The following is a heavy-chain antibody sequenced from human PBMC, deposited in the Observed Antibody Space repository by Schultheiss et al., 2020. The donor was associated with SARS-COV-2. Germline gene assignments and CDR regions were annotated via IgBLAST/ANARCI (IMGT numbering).Heavy chain of an antibody. Sequence: GGSLRLSCAASGFTFSSYAMSWVRQASGKGLEWVGRIRSKANNYATEYGASVKGRFTISRDDSKNTAYLQMNSLRAEDTAVYYCAKLEGPMIPTWHFDYWGQGTLVTVSS. CDR3: AKLEGPMIPTWHFDY. CDR1: GFTFSSYA. D-gene: IGHD3-16*01. CDR2: IRSKANNYAT. J-gene: IGHJ4*02. V-gene: IGHV3-73*01.